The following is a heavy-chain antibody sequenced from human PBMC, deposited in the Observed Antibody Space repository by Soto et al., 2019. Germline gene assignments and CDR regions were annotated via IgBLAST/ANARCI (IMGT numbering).Heavy chain of an antibody. CDR3: ARDDAGITGTTDYYYGMDV. J-gene: IGHJ6*02. Sequence: AVKVSCKASGGTFSSYAISWVRQAPGQGLEWMGGIIPIFGTANYAQKFQGRVTITADESTSTAYMELSSLRSEDTAVYYCARDDAGITGTTDYYYGMDVWGQGTTVTVSS. D-gene: IGHD1-7*01. CDR2: IIPIFGTA. CDR1: GGTFSSYA. V-gene: IGHV1-69*13.